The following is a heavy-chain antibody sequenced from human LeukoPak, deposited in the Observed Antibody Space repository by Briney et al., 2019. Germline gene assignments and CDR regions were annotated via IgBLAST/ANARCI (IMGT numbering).Heavy chain of an antibody. Sequence: SETLSLTCAVYGESFSDYFWTWIRQPPGKGLEWIGEINHSGSTNYNPSLKSRVTIAIDTSKSQFSLKLTSVTAADTAVYYCARGVYYGSGSYPENWFDPWGQGTLVTVSS. D-gene: IGHD3-10*01. CDR2: INHSGST. CDR1: GESFSDYF. J-gene: IGHJ5*02. CDR3: ARGVYYGSGSYPENWFDP. V-gene: IGHV4-34*01.